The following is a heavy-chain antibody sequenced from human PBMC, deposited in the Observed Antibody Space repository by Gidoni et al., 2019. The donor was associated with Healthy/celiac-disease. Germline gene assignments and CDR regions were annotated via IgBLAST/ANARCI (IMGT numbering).Heavy chain of an antibody. CDR1: GLSLSNARMV. Sequence: QVTLKESGPVLLKPTETLTLTCTASGLSLSNARMVVSWIRPPPGKALEWLAHIFSNDEKSYSTSLKSRLTISKDTSKSQVVLTMTNMDPVDTATYYCARYIAAVLRFDPWGQGTLVTVSS. CDR2: IFSNDEK. J-gene: IGHJ5*02. D-gene: IGHD6-13*01. CDR3: ARYIAAVLRFDP. V-gene: IGHV2-26*01.